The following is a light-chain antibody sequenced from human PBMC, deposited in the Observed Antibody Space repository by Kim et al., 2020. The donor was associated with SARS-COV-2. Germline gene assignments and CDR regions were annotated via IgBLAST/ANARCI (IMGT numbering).Light chain of an antibody. Sequence: GQRVTISSTGSSSNVGAGYDVHWYQQLPATAPKLLIYGNSNRPSGVPDRFSGSKSGTSASLAITGLQAEDEADYYCQSYDSSLSVLFGGGTQLTVL. CDR1: SSNVGAGYD. J-gene: IGLJ2*01. CDR2: GNS. CDR3: QSYDSSLSVL. V-gene: IGLV1-40*01.